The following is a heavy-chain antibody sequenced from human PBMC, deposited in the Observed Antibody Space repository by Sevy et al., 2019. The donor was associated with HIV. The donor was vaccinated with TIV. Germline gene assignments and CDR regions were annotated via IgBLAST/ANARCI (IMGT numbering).Heavy chain of an antibody. J-gene: IGHJ4*02. CDR3: ARESRWFFFHFDY. Sequence: KQSQTLSLTCAISGDSVSTYSAAWNWIRQSPSRGLEWLGRTYYNSKWYNDYALSVKSRISINPDTTKNQISLQLNSVTPEDTAVYYCARESRWFFFHFDYWGQGTLVTVSS. CDR2: TYYNSKWYN. D-gene: IGHD3-10*01. V-gene: IGHV6-1*01. CDR1: GDSVSTYSAA.